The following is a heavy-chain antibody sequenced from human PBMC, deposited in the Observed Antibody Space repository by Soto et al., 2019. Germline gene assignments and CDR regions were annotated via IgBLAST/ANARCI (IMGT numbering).Heavy chain of an antibody. CDR2: IYYGGNS. J-gene: IGHJ4*02. Sequence: SETLSLTCTISGGSISRYYWSWIRQPPGKGLEWIGYIYYGGNSNYNPSLKSRVTISVDTSKNQFSLKLTSVTAADTAVYYCATHFGGYDYFDSWGQGTLITVSS. D-gene: IGHD5-12*01. CDR1: GGSISRYY. CDR3: ATHFGGYDYFDS. V-gene: IGHV4-59*08.